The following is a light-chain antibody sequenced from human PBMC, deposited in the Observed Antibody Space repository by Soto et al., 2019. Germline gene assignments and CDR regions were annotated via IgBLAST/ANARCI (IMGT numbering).Light chain of an antibody. Sequence: ENVLTQSPGTLSLSTGERATLSCRASQYVAGNYLAWYQQKPGQAPRILIYGASSRATGIPDRFSGSGSDTDFTLTISRLETEDFALYYCQQYVTSPITFSQGTRLEIK. J-gene: IGKJ5*01. V-gene: IGKV3-20*01. CDR1: QYVAGNY. CDR2: GAS. CDR3: QQYVTSPIT.